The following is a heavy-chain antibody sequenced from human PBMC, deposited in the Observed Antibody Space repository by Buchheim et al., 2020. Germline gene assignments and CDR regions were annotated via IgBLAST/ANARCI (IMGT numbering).Heavy chain of an antibody. CDR1: GFTFSSYG. CDR2: ISYDGSNK. D-gene: IGHD3-16*01. J-gene: IGHJ6*02. V-gene: IGHV3-30*18. CDR3: AKDGALYYYGMDV. Sequence: QVQLVESGGGVVQPGRSLRLSCAASGFTFSSYGMHWVRQAPGKGLEWVAVISYDGSNKYYADSVKGRFTISRDNSKNTLYLQMNSLRAEDTAVYYCAKDGALYYYGMDVWGQGTT.